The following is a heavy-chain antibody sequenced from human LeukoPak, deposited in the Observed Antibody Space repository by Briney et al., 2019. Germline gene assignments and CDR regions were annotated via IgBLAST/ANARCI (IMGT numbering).Heavy chain of an antibody. Sequence: SETLSLICTVSGGSISNYYWSWIRQPAGKGLEWIGRVYSTGSTNYNPSLESRLTMSVDTSQNQFSLKLTPLTAADTAVYYCARGFSGSRYFDYWGQGTLVTVSS. D-gene: IGHD1-26*01. CDR3: ARGFSGSRYFDY. V-gene: IGHV4-4*07. CDR2: VYSTGST. CDR1: GGSISNYY. J-gene: IGHJ4*02.